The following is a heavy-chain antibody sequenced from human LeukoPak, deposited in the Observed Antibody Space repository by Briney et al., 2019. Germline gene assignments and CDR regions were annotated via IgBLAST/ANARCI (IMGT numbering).Heavy chain of an antibody. CDR1: GVSFSGYY. CDR3: ARGEGSPGGSVAYFDY. D-gene: IGHD6-19*01. CDR2: INHSGST. Sequence: SETLSLTCAVYGVSFSGYYWSWVRQPPGKGREWVGEINHSGSTNYNPSLKSRVTISVETSKNQFSLKLSSVTAADTAVYYCARGEGSPGGSVAYFDYWGQGTLVTVSS. J-gene: IGHJ4*02. V-gene: IGHV4-34*01.